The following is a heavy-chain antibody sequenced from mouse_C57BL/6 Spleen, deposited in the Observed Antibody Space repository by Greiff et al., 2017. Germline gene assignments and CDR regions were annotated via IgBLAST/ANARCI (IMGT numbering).Heavy chain of an antibody. CDR1: GYTFTSYW. D-gene: IGHD2-3*01. Sequence: QVQLQQPGTELVKPGASVKLSCKASGYTFTSYWMHWVKQRPGQGLEWIGNINPSNGGTNYNEKFKSKATLTVDKSSSTAYMQLSSLTSEDSAVYYCARGSDGYYLYYAMGCWGPGTSVSAAS. CDR3: ARGSDGYYLYYAMGC. V-gene: IGHV1-53*01. J-gene: IGHJ4*01. CDR2: INPSNGGT.